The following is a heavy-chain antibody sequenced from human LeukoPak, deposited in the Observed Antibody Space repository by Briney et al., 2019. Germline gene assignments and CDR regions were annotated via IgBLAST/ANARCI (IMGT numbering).Heavy chain of an antibody. CDR2: IWYDGSNK. V-gene: IGHV3-33*06. CDR1: GFTFSSYG. D-gene: IGHD3-3*01. J-gene: IGHJ4*02. CDR3: AKGEIPPYYADY. Sequence: PGGSLRLSCAASGFTFSSYGMHWVRQAPGKGLEWGAVIWYDGSNKYYADSVKGRFTISRDNSKNTLYLQMNSLRAEDTAVYYCAKGEIPPYYADYWGQGTLVTVSS.